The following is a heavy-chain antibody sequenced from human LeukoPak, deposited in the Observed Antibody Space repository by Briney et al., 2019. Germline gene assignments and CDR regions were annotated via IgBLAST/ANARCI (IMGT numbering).Heavy chain of an antibody. CDR2: VSVYKGNT. V-gene: IGHV1-18*01. CDR3: ARDRSVNDH. J-gene: IGHJ4*02. D-gene: IGHD3-3*01. Sequence: ASVKVSCKVSGYNFANYGMSWVRQAPGQGLEWMGWVSVYKGNTQYAQKFQDRVTMTTDTSTSTVYMELRGLESDDTAVYYCARDRSVNDHWGQGSLVTVSS. CDR1: GYNFANYG.